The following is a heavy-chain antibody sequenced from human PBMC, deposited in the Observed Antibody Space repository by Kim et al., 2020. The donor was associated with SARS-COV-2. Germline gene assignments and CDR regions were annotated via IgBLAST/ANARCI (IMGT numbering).Heavy chain of an antibody. CDR1: GFTFSSYA. V-gene: IGHV3-30*04. CDR3: VRNEAYGMDV. D-gene: IGHD1-1*01. J-gene: IGHJ6*02. Sequence: GGSLRLSCAASGFTFSSYAMNWVRQAPGKGLEWVAVVSFDGRNKHHADSVKGRLTISRDNSKRWLYLQMNSLRGEDTAVYYCVRNEAYGMDVWGQGTTVIVSS. CDR2: VSFDGRNK.